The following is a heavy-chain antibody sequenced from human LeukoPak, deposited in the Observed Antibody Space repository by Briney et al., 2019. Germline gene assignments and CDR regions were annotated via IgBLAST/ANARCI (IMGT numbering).Heavy chain of an antibody. CDR3: ARQSYYYDSSAHFDY. J-gene: IGHJ4*02. CDR2: IYYSGST. D-gene: IGHD3-22*01. CDR1: GGSISSYY. Sequence: SETLSLTCTVSGGSISSYYWSWIRQPPGKGLEWIGYIYYSGSTNYNPSLKSRVTISVDTSKNQFSLKLSSVTAADTAVYYCARQSYYYDSSAHFDYWGQGTLVTVSS. V-gene: IGHV4-59*08.